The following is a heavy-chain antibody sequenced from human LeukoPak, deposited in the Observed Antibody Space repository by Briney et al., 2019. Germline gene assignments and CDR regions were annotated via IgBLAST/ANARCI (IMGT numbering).Heavy chain of an antibody. Sequence: GGSLRLSCAASGFTFSSYAMSWARQAPGKGLEWVSGLSGNGGGTYYADSVKGRFTISRDNSKNTLYLQMNSLRAEDTAVYYCAKSFGYSRSWFDYWGQGTLVTVSS. CDR2: LSGNGGGT. CDR3: AKSFGYSRSWFDY. D-gene: IGHD6-13*01. J-gene: IGHJ4*02. CDR1: GFTFSSYA. V-gene: IGHV3-23*01.